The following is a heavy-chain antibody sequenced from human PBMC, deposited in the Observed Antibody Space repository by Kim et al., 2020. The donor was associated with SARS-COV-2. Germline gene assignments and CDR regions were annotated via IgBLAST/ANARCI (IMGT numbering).Heavy chain of an antibody. D-gene: IGHD1-20*01. J-gene: IGHJ4*02. CDR1: GFTFSSYA. CDR2: ISCGGSTTI. Sequence: GGSLRLSCAASGFTFSSYAMNWVRQAPGKGLEWVAYISCGGSTTIYNEYAVEGRFTISKDNNKASQYLQMNSLGEDNTGDYYCERRARPNWKIVFGDQGT. V-gene: IGHV3-48*03. CDR3: ERRARPNWKIVF.